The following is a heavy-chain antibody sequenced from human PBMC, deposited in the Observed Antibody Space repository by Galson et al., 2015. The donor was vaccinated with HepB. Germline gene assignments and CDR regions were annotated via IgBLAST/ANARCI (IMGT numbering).Heavy chain of an antibody. CDR1: GGTFSSYA. V-gene: IGHV1-69*13. CDR2: IIPIFGTA. J-gene: IGHJ5*02. Sequence: SVKVSCKASGGTFSSYAISWVRQAPGQGLEWMGGIIPIFGTANYAQKFQGRVTITADESTSTAYMELSSLRSEDTAVYYCARDWKIFGVVTRPGWFDPWGQGTLVTISS. CDR3: ARDWKIFGVVTRPGWFDP. D-gene: IGHD3-3*01.